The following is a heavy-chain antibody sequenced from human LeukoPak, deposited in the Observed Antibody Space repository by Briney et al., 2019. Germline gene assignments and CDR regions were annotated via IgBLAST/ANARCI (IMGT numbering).Heavy chain of an antibody. J-gene: IGHJ4*02. CDR2: ISSSSSYI. V-gene: IGHV3-21*01. Sequence: RGCLRLSCAASGFTFSSYSMNWVRQAPGKGLEWVSSISSSSSYIYYADSVKGRFTISRDNAKNSLYLQMNSLRAEDTAVYYCARHGIVGATGGHFDYWGQGTLVTVSS. D-gene: IGHD1-26*01. CDR3: ARHGIVGATGGHFDY. CDR1: GFTFSSYS.